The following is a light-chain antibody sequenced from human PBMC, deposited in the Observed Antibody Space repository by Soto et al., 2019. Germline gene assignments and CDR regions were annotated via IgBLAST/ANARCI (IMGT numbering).Light chain of an antibody. V-gene: IGKV3-11*01. CDR1: QSVSDY. CDR3: QQRSNWPIT. J-gene: IGKJ5*01. CDR2: DAS. Sequence: DIVMTQSPTTLSVCPGERVTLSCRASQSVSDYLAWFQQRPGQAPRLLIFDASRRATGIPDRFSGSGSGTDFTLTISSLEPEDFAVYYCQQRSNWPITFGQGTRLEI.